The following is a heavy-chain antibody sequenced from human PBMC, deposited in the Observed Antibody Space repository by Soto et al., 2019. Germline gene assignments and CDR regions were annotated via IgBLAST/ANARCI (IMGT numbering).Heavy chain of an antibody. CDR2: MNPSGGST. D-gene: IGHD4-17*01. CDR1: GYTFTSYY. Sequence: QVQLVQSGAEVKRPGASVKVSCKASGYTFTSYYIHWVRQAPGQGLEWMGIMNPSGGSTTNAQKFQGSLTMTRDTSTSTVYMELSSLRSEDTAVYYCAREPPSTVTTDYFDYWGQGTLVTVSS. J-gene: IGHJ4*02. V-gene: IGHV1-46*03. CDR3: AREPPSTVTTDYFDY.